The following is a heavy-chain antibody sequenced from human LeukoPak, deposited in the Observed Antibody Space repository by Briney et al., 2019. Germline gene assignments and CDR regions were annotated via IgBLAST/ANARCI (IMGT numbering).Heavy chain of an antibody. CDR3: ARGLDCRSTSCYLDN. J-gene: IGHJ4*02. D-gene: IGHD2-2*01. V-gene: IGHV3-7*01. CDR2: IKQDGSEK. Sequence: SGGSLRLSCAASGFTFTKYWMTWVRQAPGKGLEWVANIKQDGSEKFYVDSAKGRFTISRDNAKNSLDLQINSLGAEDTAVYYCARGLDCRSTSCYLDNWGQGTLVTVSS. CDR1: GFTFTKYW.